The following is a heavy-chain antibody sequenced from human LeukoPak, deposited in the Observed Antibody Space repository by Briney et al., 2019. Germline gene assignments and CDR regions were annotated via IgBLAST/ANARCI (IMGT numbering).Heavy chain of an antibody. V-gene: IGHV4-34*01. Sequence: SETLSLTCAVYGGSFSGYYWSWIRQPPGKGLEWIGEINHSGSTNYKPSLKSRVTISVDTSKNQFSLKLSSVTAADTAVYYCARTRYYYDSSGYYPHYYFDYWGQGTLVTVSS. CDR2: INHSGST. CDR3: ARTRYYYDSSGYYPHYYFDY. CDR1: GGSFSGYY. D-gene: IGHD3-22*01. J-gene: IGHJ4*02.